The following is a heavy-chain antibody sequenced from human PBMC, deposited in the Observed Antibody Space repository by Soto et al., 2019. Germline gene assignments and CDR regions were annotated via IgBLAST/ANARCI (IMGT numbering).Heavy chain of an antibody. CDR3: VHRGPVDETGLGFDF. D-gene: IGHD3-9*01. CDR2: VYWDDDK. J-gene: IGHJ4*02. V-gene: IGHV2-5*02. CDR1: GFSLNSRGVG. Sequence: QITLRESGPELVKPTQTLTLTCTFSGFSLNSRGVGVGWVRQQPGKALEWLAIVYWDDDKSYRPSLRSRLSLRKDTPKNQVVRTLTNTDPVDTATYYCVHRGPVDETGLGFDFWVQGSLVTVSS.